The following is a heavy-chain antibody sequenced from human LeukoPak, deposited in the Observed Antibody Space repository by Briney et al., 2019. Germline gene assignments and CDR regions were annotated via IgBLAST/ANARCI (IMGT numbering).Heavy chain of an antibody. CDR2: IIPIFGTA. D-gene: IGHD3-22*01. CDR3: ARTIYYDSSGYYLSAFDY. J-gene: IGHJ4*02. CDR1: GGTFSSYA. V-gene: IGHV1-69*13. Sequence: SVKVSCKASGGTFSSYAISWVRQAPGRGLEWMGGIIPIFGTANYARKFQGRVTITADESTSTAYMELSSLRSEDTAVYYCARTIYYDSSGYYLSAFDYWGQGTLVTVSS.